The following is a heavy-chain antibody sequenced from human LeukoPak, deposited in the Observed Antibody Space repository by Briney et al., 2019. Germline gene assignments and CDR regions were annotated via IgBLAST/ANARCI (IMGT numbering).Heavy chain of an antibody. CDR3: ASSLYCINGVCYTRYYNYGLDV. CDR2: IYYTGRT. D-gene: IGHD2-8*01. J-gene: IGHJ6*02. Sequence: PSETLSLTCTVSGASISSSSYYWSWIRQPPGKGLEWIGSIYYTGRTYNNPSLKSRVTISVDTSKNQFSLKLSSVTAADTAVYYCASSLYCINGVCYTRYYNYGLDVWGQGTTVTVSS. CDR1: GASISSSSYY. V-gene: IGHV4-39*01.